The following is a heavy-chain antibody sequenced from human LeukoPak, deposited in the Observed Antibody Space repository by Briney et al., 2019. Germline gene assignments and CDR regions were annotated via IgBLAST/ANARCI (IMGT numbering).Heavy chain of an antibody. V-gene: IGHV3-30-3*01. Sequence: GGSLRLSCAASGFTFSSYAMHWVRQAPGKGLEWVAVISYDGSNKYYADSVKGRFTISRDNSKNTLYLQMNSLRAEDTAVYYCASLQLEAFSDYWGQGTLVTVSS. J-gene: IGHJ4*02. CDR3: ASLQLEAFSDY. CDR1: GFTFSSYA. CDR2: ISYDGSNK. D-gene: IGHD5-18*01.